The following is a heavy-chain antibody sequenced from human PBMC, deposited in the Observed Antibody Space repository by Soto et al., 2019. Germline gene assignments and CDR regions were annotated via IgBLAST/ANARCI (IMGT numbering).Heavy chain of an antibody. D-gene: IGHD3-10*01. Sequence: SETLSLTCAVYGGSFSGYSWTWIRQPPGRGLEWIGEINHSITTNYNPSLKSRVTISVDTSKNQFSLKLSSVTAADTAVYYRARRTPGGSETYYNSWFDPWGQGTLVTVSS. V-gene: IGHV4-34*01. CDR1: GGSFSGYS. CDR3: ARRTPGGSETYYNSWFDP. J-gene: IGHJ5*02. CDR2: INHSITT.